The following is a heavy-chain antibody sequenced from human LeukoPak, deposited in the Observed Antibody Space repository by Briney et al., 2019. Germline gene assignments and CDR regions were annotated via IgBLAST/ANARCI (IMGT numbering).Heavy chain of an antibody. CDR3: ARGGHITMVRGVMLYYFDY. V-gene: IGHV3-7*01. CDR1: GFTFSSYW. CDR2: IKQDGSEK. D-gene: IGHD3-10*01. J-gene: IGHJ4*02. Sequence: GGSLRLSCAASGFTFSSYWMSWVRQAPGKGLEWVANIKQDGSEKYYVDSVKGRFTISRDNAKNSLYLQMNSLRAEDTAVYYCARGGHITMVRGVMLYYFDYWGQGTLVTVSS.